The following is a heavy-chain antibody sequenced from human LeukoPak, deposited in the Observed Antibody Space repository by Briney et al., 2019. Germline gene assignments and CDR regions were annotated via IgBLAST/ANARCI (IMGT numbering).Heavy chain of an antibody. CDR3: ARDLGYSYGVGY. Sequence: ASVKVSCKASGGTFSSYAISWVRQAPGQGLEWMGRIIPILGIANYVQKFQGRVTITADKSTSTAYMELSSLRSEDTAVYYCARDLGYSYGVGYWGQGTLVTVSS. J-gene: IGHJ4*02. CDR2: IIPILGIA. D-gene: IGHD5-18*01. V-gene: IGHV1-69*04. CDR1: GGTFSSYA.